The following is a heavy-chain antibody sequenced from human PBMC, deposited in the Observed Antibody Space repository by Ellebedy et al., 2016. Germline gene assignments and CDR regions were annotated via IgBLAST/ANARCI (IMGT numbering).Heavy chain of an antibody. D-gene: IGHD3-9*01. CDR3: ARTLNRHDILTGYYRNYFDY. CDR1: GGSISSGGYY. Sequence: SETLSLXCTVSGGSISSGGYYWSWIRQHPGKGLEWIGYIYYSGSTNYNPSLKSRVTISVDTSKNQFSLKLSSVTAADTAVYYCARTLNRHDILTGYYRNYFDYWGQGTLVTVSS. J-gene: IGHJ4*02. CDR2: IYYSGST. V-gene: IGHV4-61*08.